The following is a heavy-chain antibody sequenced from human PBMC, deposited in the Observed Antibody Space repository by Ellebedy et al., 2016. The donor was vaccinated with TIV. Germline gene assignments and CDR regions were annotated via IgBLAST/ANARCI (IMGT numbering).Heavy chain of an antibody. V-gene: IGHV4-39*01. D-gene: IGHD3/OR15-3a*01. CDR2: IYSSGST. CDR3: ARNLVIFTFDKWYFDL. Sequence: GSLRLSCSVSGGSISRSSYYWGWIRQPPGKGLEWIGTIYSSGSTYYNPSLKSRLTISVDTSKNQFSLKLSSVTAADTAVYFCARNLVIFTFDKWYFDLWGRGTLVTVSS. CDR1: GGSISRSSYY. J-gene: IGHJ2*01.